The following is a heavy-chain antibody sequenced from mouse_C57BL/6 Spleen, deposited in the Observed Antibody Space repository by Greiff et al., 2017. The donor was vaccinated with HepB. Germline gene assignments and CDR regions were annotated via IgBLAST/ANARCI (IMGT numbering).Heavy chain of an antibody. CDR3: ARERDYGNNWVFAY. V-gene: IGHV5-4*01. CDR2: ISDGGSYT. J-gene: IGHJ3*01. Sequence: EVKLMESGGGLVKPGGSLKLSCAASGFTFSSYAMSWVRQTPEKRLEWVATISDGGSYTYYPDNVKGRFTISRDNAKNNLYLQMSHLKSEDTAMYYCARERDYGNNWVFAYWGQGTLVTVSA. D-gene: IGHD1-1*01. CDR1: GFTFSSYA.